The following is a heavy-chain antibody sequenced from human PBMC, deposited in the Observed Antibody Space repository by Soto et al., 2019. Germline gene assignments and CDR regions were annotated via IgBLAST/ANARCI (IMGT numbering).Heavy chain of an antibody. CDR3: AKVPKSRDFDWLLPYIDY. CDR2: ISWNSGSI. CDR1: GFTFDDYA. V-gene: IGHV3-9*01. D-gene: IGHD3-9*01. Sequence: EVQLVESGGGLVQPGRSLRLSCAASGFTFDDYAMHWVRQAPGKGLEWVSGISWNSGSIGYADSVKGRFTITRDNAKNYLYLKMNSLRAEDTALYYCAKVPKSRDFDWLLPYIDYWGQGTLVTVSS. J-gene: IGHJ4*02.